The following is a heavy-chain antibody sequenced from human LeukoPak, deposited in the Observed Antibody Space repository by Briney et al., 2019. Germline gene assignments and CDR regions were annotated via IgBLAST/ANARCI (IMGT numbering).Heavy chain of an antibody. CDR2: IYTTGRT. V-gene: IGHV4-61*02. D-gene: IGHD2-15*01. J-gene: IGHJ4*02. CDR3: ARGYCSGGSCYSQEIDY. Sequence: PSETLSLTCTVSGGSISSGFYYWSWIRQPAGKGLEWMGRIYTTGRTNYNPSLKSRVTISVDTSKNQFSLKLSSVTAADTAVYYCARGYCSGGSCYSQEIDYWGQGTLVTVSS. CDR1: GGSISSGFYY.